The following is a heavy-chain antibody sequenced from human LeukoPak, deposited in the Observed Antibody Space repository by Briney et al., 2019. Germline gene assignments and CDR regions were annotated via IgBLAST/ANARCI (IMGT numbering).Heavy chain of an antibody. V-gene: IGHV4-34*12. CDR3: ARVGSGWYSNY. J-gene: IGHJ4*02. CDR2: IIHSGST. D-gene: IGHD6-19*01. Sequence: SETLSLTCAVYGGSFSGYYWSWIRQPPGKGLEWIGEIIHSGSTNYNPSLKSRVTISVDTSKNQFSLKLSSVTAADTAVYYCARVGSGWYSNYWGQGTLVTVSS. CDR1: GGSFSGYY.